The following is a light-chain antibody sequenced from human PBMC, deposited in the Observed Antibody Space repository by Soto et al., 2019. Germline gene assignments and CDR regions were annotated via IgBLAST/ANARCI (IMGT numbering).Light chain of an antibody. CDR3: QQYGSSPPKT. CDR2: GAS. J-gene: IGKJ1*01. Sequence: DIVMTQSPDSLAVSLGERATLSCRASQSVSSSYLAWYQQKPGQAPRLLIYGASSRATGIPDRFSGSGSGTDFTLTISRLEPEDFAVYYCQQYGSSPPKTFGQGTKVDIK. CDR1: QSVSSSY. V-gene: IGKV3-20*01.